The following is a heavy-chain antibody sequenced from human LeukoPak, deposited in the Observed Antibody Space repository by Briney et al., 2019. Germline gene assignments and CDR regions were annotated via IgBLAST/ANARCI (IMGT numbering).Heavy chain of an antibody. D-gene: IGHD3-10*01. CDR2: INHSGST. CDR3: ARDMVRGSFDP. Sequence: YPSETLSLTCAVYGGSFSGYYWSWLRQPPGKGLEWIGEINHSGSTNYNPSLKSRVTISVDTSKNQFSLKLSSVTAADTAVYYCARDMVRGSFDPWGQGTLVTVSS. CDR1: GGSFSGYY. J-gene: IGHJ5*02. V-gene: IGHV4-34*01.